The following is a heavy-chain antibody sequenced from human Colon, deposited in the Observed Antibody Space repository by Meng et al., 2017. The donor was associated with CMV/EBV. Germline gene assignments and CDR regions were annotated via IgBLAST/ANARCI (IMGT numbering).Heavy chain of an antibody. CDR1: A. V-gene: IGHV7-4-1*02. J-gene: IGHJ6*02. Sequence: AMNWVRRAPGQGLEWMGWINTNTGNPTYAQGFTGRFVFSLDTSVTTAFLEVSSLRAEDTAVYYCARVGGSSSGSYVDYYGMDVWGQGTTVTVSS. CDR3: ARVGGSSSGSYVDYYGMDV. D-gene: IGHD6-19*01. CDR2: INTNTGNP.